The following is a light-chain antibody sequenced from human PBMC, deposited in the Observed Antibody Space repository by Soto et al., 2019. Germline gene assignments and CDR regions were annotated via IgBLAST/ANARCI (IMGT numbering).Light chain of an antibody. CDR2: AAS. CDR1: QSISSY. Sequence: DIQMTQSPSSLSASVGDRVTITCRASQSISSYLNWYQQKPGKAPKLLIYAASILQSGVPSRFSGSGSGTDFTLTISCLQSEDFATYYCQQYYSYPYTFGQGTKLEIK. CDR3: QQYYSYPYT. V-gene: IGKV1-39*01. J-gene: IGKJ2*01.